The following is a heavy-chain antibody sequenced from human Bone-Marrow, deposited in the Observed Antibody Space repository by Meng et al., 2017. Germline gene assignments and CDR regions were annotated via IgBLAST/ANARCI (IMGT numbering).Heavy chain of an antibody. D-gene: IGHD3-22*01. CDR2: INHSGST. CDR1: GGSFSGYY. J-gene: IGHJ4*02. V-gene: IGHV4-34*01. CDR3: AREDRYYYDSRVDY. Sequence: VQQLRGGAGLLKPSETPLFTCDVYGGSFSGYYSSLIRQPPGKGLEWIGEINHSGSTNYNPSLKSRVTISVDTSKNQFSLKLSSVTAADTAVYYCAREDRYYYDSRVDYWGQGTLVTVSS.